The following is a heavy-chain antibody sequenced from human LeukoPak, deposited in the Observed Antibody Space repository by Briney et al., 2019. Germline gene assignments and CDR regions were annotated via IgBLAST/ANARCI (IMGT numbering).Heavy chain of an antibody. CDR3: ASCPTSSAYGPSAC. J-gene: IGHJ4*02. CDR1: GFTFSSYA. D-gene: IGHD3-22*01. Sequence: GGSLRLSCAASGFTFSSYAMHWVRQAPGKGLEWVAVISYDGSSKYYADSVKGRFTISRDNSNSTVYLQMISLRADDTAVYYCASCPTSSAYGPSACWGQGALVTVSS. V-gene: IGHV3-30-3*01. CDR2: ISYDGSSK.